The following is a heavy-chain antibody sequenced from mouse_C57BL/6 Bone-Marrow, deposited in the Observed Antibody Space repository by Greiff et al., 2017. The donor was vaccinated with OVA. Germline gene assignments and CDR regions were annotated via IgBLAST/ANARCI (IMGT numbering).Heavy chain of an antibody. D-gene: IGHD2-3*01. V-gene: IGHV5-4*03. CDR3: ARVMTDCYYVLSYWYFDV. J-gene: IGHJ1*03. CDR2: ISDGGSYT. Sequence: EVKLVESGGGLVKPGGSLKLSCAASGFTFSSYAMSWVRPTPEKRLEWVATISDGGSYTYYPDNVKGRLTISRDNAKNNLYLQMSHLKSEDTAMYYCARVMTDCYYVLSYWYFDVWGTGTTVTVSS. CDR1: GFTFSSYA.